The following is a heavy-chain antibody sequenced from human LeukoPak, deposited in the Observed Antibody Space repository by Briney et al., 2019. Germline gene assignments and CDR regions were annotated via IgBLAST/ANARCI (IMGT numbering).Heavy chain of an antibody. CDR1: GYTFTSYG. D-gene: IGHD3-22*01. Sequence: ASVKASCKASGYTFTSYGISWVRQAPGQGLEWMGWISAYNGNTNYAQKLQGRVTMTTDTSTSTAYMELRSLRSDDTAVYYCAREIVVATVHYFDYWGQGTLVTVSS. CDR3: AREIVVATVHYFDY. V-gene: IGHV1-18*01. CDR2: ISAYNGNT. J-gene: IGHJ4*02.